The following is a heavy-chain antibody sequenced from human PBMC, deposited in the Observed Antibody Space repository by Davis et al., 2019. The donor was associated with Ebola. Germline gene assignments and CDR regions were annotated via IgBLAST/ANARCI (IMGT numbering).Heavy chain of an antibody. Sequence: SETLSLTCTVSGGSISSYYWSWIRQPAGKGLEWIGRVYTSGSPNYNPSLKSRLTMSIVTSKNQFSLTLRSVTAADTAVYYCARDFVVIDPTRVVDDYDAFDVWGRGTVVTVSS. D-gene: IGHD2-15*01. J-gene: IGHJ3*01. CDR2: VYTSGSP. CDR1: GGSISSYY. CDR3: ARDFVVIDPTRVVDDYDAFDV. V-gene: IGHV4-4*07.